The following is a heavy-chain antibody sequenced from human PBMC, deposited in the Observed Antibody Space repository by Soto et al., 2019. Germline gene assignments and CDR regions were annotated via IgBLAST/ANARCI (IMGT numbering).Heavy chain of an antibody. J-gene: IGHJ6*03. CDR3: ARGLKAAAGYYYYYYMDV. V-gene: IGHV1-8*01. Sequence: ASVKVSCKASGYTFTSYDINWVRQATGQGLEWMGWMNPNSGNTGYAQKFQGRVTMTRNTSISTAYTELSSLRSEDTAVYYCARGLKAAAGYYYYYYMDVWGKGTTVTVSS. CDR2: MNPNSGNT. D-gene: IGHD6-13*01. CDR1: GYTFTSYD.